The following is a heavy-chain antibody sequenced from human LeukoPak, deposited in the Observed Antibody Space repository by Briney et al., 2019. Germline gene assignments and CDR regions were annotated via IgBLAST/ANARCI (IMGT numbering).Heavy chain of an antibody. CDR3: ARLPDYYYGMDV. Sequence: PSETLSLTCTVSGGSISSYYWSWIRQPPGKGLEWIGYIYYSGNTNYNPSLKSRVTISVDTSKNQFSLKLSSVTAADTAVYYCARLPDYYYGMDVWGQGTTVTVSS. CDR2: IYYSGNT. J-gene: IGHJ6*02. CDR1: GGSISSYY. V-gene: IGHV4-59*08.